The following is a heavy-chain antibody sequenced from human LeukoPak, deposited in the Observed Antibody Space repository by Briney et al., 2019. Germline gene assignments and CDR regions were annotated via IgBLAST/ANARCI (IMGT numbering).Heavy chain of an antibody. J-gene: IGHJ4*02. D-gene: IGHD2-2*01. CDR3: ARLGGGEYHHSPKIDY. Sequence: SETLSLTCTVSGGSISSSSYYWGWIRQPPGKGLEWVGSIYYSGSTYYNPSLKSRVTISVDTSKNQFSLKLSSVTAADTAVYYCARLGGGEYHHSPKIDYWGQGTLVTVSS. CDR2: IYYSGST. V-gene: IGHV4-39*01. CDR1: GGSISSSSYY.